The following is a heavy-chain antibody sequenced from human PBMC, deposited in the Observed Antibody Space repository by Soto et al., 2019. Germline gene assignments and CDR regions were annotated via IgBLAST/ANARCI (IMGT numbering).Heavy chain of an antibody. CDR3: ARIVPLHY. D-gene: IGHD3-16*02. V-gene: IGHV3-23*01. J-gene: IGHJ4*02. Sequence: EVQLLESGGGVVQPGGSLRLSCAASGFTFSTYAMHWVRQAPGKGLEWVSAITASSSSTYYASSVKGRFTISRDDSNNTVYLQMNSLRVDDTAVYYCARIVPLHYWGQGTLVSVSS. CDR1: GFTFSTYA. CDR2: ITASSSST.